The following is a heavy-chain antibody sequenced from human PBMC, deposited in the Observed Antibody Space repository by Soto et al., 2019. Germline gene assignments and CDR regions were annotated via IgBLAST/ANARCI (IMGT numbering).Heavy chain of an antibody. V-gene: IGHV3-30*18. J-gene: IGHJ4*02. CDR2: ISYDGTKK. CDR1: GFSFNSYG. CDR3: AKTGVSVVRGVPQGFDY. Sequence: QVQLVESGGGMVKPGGSLRLSCAASGFSFNSYGMHWVRQAPGKGLEWVAFISYDGTKKFYGDSVKGRFTISRDNSKSTLYLQMNSLRPEDTAVYYCAKTGVSVVRGVPQGFDYWGQGTLVTVSS. D-gene: IGHD3-10*01.